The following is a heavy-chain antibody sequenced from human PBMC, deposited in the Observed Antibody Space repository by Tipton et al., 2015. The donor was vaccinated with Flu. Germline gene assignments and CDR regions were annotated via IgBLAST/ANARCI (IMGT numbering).Heavy chain of an antibody. CDR1: GYSYTSYW. CDR3: ARQAGYSSGLYGGSFDY. CDR2: IYPGDSDT. D-gene: IGHD6-19*01. J-gene: IGHJ4*02. Sequence: QLVQSGPEVKKPGESLKISCKGSGYSYTSYWIGWVSQMPGKGLEWKGSIYPGDSDTRYSPSFHGQVTISADKSISTAYLQWSSLKASDTAMYYCARQAGYSSGLYGGSFDYWGQGTLVTVSS. V-gene: IGHV5-51*01.